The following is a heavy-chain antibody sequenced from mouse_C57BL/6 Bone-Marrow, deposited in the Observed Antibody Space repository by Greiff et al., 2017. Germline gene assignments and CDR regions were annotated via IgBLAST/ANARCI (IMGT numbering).Heavy chain of an antibody. CDR2: IYPGDGDT. V-gene: IGHV1-80*01. Sequence: VMLVESGAELVKPGASVKISCKASGYAFSSYWMNWVKQRPGKGLEWIGQIYPGDGDTNYNGKFKGKATLTADKSSSTAYMQLSSLTSEDSAVYFCARYGSSSWFAYWGQGTLVTVSA. J-gene: IGHJ3*01. CDR3: ARYGSSSWFAY. D-gene: IGHD1-1*01. CDR1: GYAFSSYW.